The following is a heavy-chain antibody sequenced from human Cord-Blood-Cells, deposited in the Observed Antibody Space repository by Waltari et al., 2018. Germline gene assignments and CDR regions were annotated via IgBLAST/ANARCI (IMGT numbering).Heavy chain of an antibody. CDR2: FEPEEYET. CDR3: AGTGYGSGSYPFDY. D-gene: IGHD3-10*01. Sequence: QVQLVQSGAEVKKPGASVKVSCKVSGYTLTELSMHWVRQAPGKGSEWMGGFEPEEYETIDSQKVQGRVTMTEDTSTDTAYMELSSLRSEDTAVYYCAGTGYGSGSYPFDYWGQGTLVTVSS. V-gene: IGHV1-24*01. J-gene: IGHJ4*02. CDR1: GYTLTELS.